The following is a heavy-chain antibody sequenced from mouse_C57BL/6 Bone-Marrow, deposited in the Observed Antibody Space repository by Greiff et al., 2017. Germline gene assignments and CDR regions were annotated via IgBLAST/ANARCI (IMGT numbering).Heavy chain of an antibody. CDR2: ISYDGSN. Sequence: ESGPGLVKPSQSLSLTCSVTGYSITSGYYWNWIRQFPGNKLEWMGYISYDGSNNYNPSLKNRISITRDTSKNQFFLKLNSVTTEDTATYYCARGEYYSNCYWGQGTSVTVSS. J-gene: IGHJ4*01. V-gene: IGHV3-6*01. CDR3: ARGEYYSNCY. D-gene: IGHD2-5*01. CDR1: GYSITSGYY.